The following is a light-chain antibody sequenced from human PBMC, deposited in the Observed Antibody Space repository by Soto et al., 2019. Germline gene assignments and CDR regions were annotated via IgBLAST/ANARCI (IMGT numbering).Light chain of an antibody. V-gene: IGKV3-15*01. Sequence: EIVMTQSPATLSVSPGERATLSCRASQSVNSNLAWYQQKPGQAPRLLIYGASTRVAGIPARFSGSGSGTEFSLTVSSRQSEDFAVYFCQQYNNRPPDTFGQGNKLEIK. CDR2: GAS. CDR3: QQYNNRPPDT. CDR1: QSVNSN. J-gene: IGKJ2*01.